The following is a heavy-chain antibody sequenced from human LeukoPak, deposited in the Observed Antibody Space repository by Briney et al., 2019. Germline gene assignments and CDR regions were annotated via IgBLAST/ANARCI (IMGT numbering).Heavy chain of an antibody. V-gene: IGHV4-39*07. Sequence: SETLSLTCTVSGGSISSSSYYWGWIRQPPGKGLEWIGNIYYSGSTYYNPSLKSRVTISVDTSKNQFSLKLSSVTAADTAVYYCASQIGAPTQWYFDLWGRGTLVTVSS. CDR2: IYYSGST. J-gene: IGHJ2*01. CDR1: GGSISSSSYY. D-gene: IGHD2/OR15-2a*01. CDR3: ASQIGAPTQWYFDL.